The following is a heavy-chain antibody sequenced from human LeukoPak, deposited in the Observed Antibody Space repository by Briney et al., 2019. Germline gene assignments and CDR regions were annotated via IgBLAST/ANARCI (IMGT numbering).Heavy chain of an antibody. D-gene: IGHD6-25*01. CDR3: ARSSRGHFHYYYYGMDV. V-gene: IGHV1-69*13. J-gene: IGHJ6*02. Sequence: SVKVSCKASGGTFSSYAISWVRQAPGQGLEWMGGIIPIFGTANYAQKFQGRVTITADESTSTAYMELSSLRSEDTAVYYCARSSRGHFHYYYYGMDVWGQGTTVTVSS. CDR1: GGTFSSYA. CDR2: IIPIFGTA.